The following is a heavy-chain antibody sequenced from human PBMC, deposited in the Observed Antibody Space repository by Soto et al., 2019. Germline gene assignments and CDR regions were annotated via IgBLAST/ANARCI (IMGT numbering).Heavy chain of an antibody. J-gene: IGHJ4*02. D-gene: IGHD4-17*01. CDR1: GFDFSKYV. V-gene: IGHV3-30-3*01. CDR3: ATILGYGDYSIDY. Sequence: GGSLRLSCAASGFDFSKYVMHWVRQAPGKGLEWVALISHDPNNILFGDSVKGRFTISRDNAKNSLYLQMDSLRAEDTAFYYCATILGYGDYSIDYWGQGPLVTVSS. CDR2: ISHDPNNI.